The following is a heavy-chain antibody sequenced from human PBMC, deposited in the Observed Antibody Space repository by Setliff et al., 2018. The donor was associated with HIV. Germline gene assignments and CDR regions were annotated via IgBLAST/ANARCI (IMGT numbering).Heavy chain of an antibody. CDR2: LNHSGNI. CDR1: GETFNDYF. J-gene: IGHJ4*02. V-gene: IGHV4-34*01. CDR3: ARLGPSTDPRWLQYFDY. Sequence: SETLSLTCAVYGETFNDYFWTWIRQSPGKGLEWIGELNHSGNINQNPSLKSGFTLSVDKSKNQFSLNLSSVTAADTAVYYCARLGPSTDPRWLQYFDYWGQGTLVTVSS. D-gene: IGHD2-2*01.